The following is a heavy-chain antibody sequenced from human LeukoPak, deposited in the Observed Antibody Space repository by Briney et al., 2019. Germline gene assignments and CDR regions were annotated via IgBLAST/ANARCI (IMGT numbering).Heavy chain of an antibody. J-gene: IGHJ4*02. CDR1: GFTFSSYN. Sequence: GGSLRLSCAASGFTFSSYNMNWVRQAPGKGLKWVSSIISSSTYIYYADSVKGRFTISRDNAKNSLYLPMHTLRAEDTAMYYCERVWGIVATTDYWGQGTLVTVSS. D-gene: IGHD5-12*01. CDR3: ERVWGIVATTDY. CDR2: IISSSTYI. V-gene: IGHV3-21*01.